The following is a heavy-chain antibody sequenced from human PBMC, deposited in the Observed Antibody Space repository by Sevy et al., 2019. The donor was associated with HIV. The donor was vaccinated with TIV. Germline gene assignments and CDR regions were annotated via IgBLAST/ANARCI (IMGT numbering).Heavy chain of an antibody. CDR3: ARHCGSTSCSHAFDI. J-gene: IGHJ3*02. Sequence: SETLSLTCAVYGGSFSGYYWSWIRQPPGKGLEWIGEINHSGSTNYNPSLKSRVTISVDTSKNQFSLNLGSVTAADTAVYYCARHCGSTSCSHAFDIWGQGTMVTVSS. CDR1: GGSFSGYY. V-gene: IGHV4-34*01. CDR2: INHSGST. D-gene: IGHD2-2*01.